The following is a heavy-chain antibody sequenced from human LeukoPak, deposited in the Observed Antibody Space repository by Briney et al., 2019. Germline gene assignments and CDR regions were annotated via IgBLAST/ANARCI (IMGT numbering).Heavy chain of an antibody. Sequence: PSETLSLTCTVSGGSIGSYYWNWIRQAPGKGLEWIGYIHYSGSTNHNPSLKSRVTISVDTSKNQFSLKLSSVTAADTAVYYCARRGYSSASGAFDIWGQGTLVTVSS. V-gene: IGHV4-59*08. CDR3: ARRGYSSASGAFDI. D-gene: IGHD6-19*01. J-gene: IGHJ3*02. CDR1: GGSIGSYY. CDR2: IHYSGST.